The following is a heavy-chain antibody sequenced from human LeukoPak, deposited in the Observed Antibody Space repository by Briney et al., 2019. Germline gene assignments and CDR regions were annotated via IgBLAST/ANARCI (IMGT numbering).Heavy chain of an antibody. CDR2: IYYSGST. V-gene: IGHV4-39*01. Sequence: PSETLSLTCTVSGGSISSSSYYWGWIRQSPGKGLEWIGSIYYSGSTYYNPSLKSRVTISVDTSKNQFSLSLSSVTAADTAVYYCTRHPRRAGTYCGGDCYLPWGQGTLVTVSS. D-gene: IGHD2-21*02. CDR1: GGSISSSSYY. CDR3: TRHPRRAGTYCGGDCYLP. J-gene: IGHJ4*02.